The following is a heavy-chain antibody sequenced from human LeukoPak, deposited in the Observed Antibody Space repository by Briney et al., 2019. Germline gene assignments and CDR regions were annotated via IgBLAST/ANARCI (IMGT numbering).Heavy chain of an antibody. CDR1: GFTFSSYA. CDR3: ARGLAVAGSTSQFDY. V-gene: IGHV3-30-3*01. CDR2: ISYDGSNK. J-gene: IGHJ4*02. D-gene: IGHD6-19*01. Sequence: GGSLRLSCAASGFTFSSYAMHWVRQAPGKGLEWVAVISYDGSNKYYADSVKGRFTISRDNSKNTLYLQMNSLRAEDTAVYYCARGLAVAGSTSQFDYWGQGTLVTVSS.